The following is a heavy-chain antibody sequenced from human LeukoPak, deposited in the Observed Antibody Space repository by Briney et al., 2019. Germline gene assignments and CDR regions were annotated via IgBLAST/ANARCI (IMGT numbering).Heavy chain of an antibody. J-gene: IGHJ4*02. CDR3: ARDRGYSVYDRSDY. CDR1: GYTFTNYY. V-gene: IGHV1-46*01. D-gene: IGHD5/OR15-5a*01. Sequence: ASVKVSCKASGYTFTNYYIHRVRQAPGHGLEWVGISNPSGDSTNYAPKFQGRVTMTRDTSTSTVYMDLSSLRSEDTAVYYCARDRGYSVYDRSDYWGQGTLVTVSS. CDR2: SNPSGDST.